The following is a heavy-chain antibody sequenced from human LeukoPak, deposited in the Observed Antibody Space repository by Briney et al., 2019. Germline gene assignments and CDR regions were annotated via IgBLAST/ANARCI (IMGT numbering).Heavy chain of an antibody. V-gene: IGHV4-59*01. CDR2: IYYSGST. D-gene: IGHD2-8*01. J-gene: IGHJ3*02. CDR3: TRSTNLEAFDI. Sequence: SETLSLTCTVSGGSISSYYWSWIRQPPGKGLEWIGYIYYSGSTNYNPSLKSRVTVSVDTSKNQCSLKLSSVTTADTAVYYCTRSTNLEAFDIWGQGTMVTVSS. CDR1: GGSISSYY.